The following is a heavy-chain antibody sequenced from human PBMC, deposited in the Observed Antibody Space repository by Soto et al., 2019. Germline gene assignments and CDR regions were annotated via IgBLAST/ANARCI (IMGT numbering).Heavy chain of an antibody. Sequence: EVQLLESGGGLVQPGGSLRPSCSTSGFTFNTYAMNWVRQAPGKWLEWVSALSGSGGTTYYADSVRGRFTISRDNSKNTLFLQMNSLRAEDTALYYCAKQRSGYGSGSDTYYFDFWGQGTLVTVSS. D-gene: IGHD3-10*01. CDR2: LSGSGGTT. V-gene: IGHV3-23*01. CDR3: AKQRSGYGSGSDTYYFDF. CDR1: GFTFNTYA. J-gene: IGHJ4*02.